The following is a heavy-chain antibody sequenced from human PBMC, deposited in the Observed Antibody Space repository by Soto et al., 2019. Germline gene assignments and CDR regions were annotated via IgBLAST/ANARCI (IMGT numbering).Heavy chain of an antibody. Sequence: SLRHSCVASGFTFSSFDMNCVRQASGKRLELISYIGGSGDTIYYADSVKGRFTISRDNAKNSLYLQMNRLRAGDTALYHCARDVRTAGGVYCDSWVEGT. CDR1: GFTFSSFD. D-gene: IGHD2-8*02. J-gene: IGHJ5*01. CDR2: IGGSGDTI. V-gene: IGHV3-48*03. CDR3: ARDVRTAGGVYCDS.